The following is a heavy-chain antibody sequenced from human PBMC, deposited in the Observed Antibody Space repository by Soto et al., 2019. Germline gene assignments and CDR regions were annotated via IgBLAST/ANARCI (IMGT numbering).Heavy chain of an antibody. J-gene: IGHJ6*02. D-gene: IGHD2-2*01. CDR3: ARGYCSSSSCEKWNPFRVKYYYNGLDV. Sequence: PGGSLRLSCAASGFTFSSYAMSWVRQAPGKGLEWVSAISGSGGSTYYADSVKGRFTISRDSSKNTLYLQMISLRAEDTAVYHCARGYCSSSSCEKWNPFRVKYYYNGLDVWGQGTTVTVSS. CDR2: ISGSGGST. V-gene: IGHV3-23*01. CDR1: GFTFSSYA.